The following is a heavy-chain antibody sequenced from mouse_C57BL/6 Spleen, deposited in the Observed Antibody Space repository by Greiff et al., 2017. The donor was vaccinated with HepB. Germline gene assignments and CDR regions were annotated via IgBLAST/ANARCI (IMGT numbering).Heavy chain of an antibody. Sequence: EVKLVESGGDLVKPGGSLKLSCAASGFTFSSYGMSWVRQTPDKRLEWVATISSGGSYTYYPDSVKGRFTISRDNAKNTLYLQMSSLKSEDTAMYYCARHGGLLRYFDYWGQGTTLTVSS. J-gene: IGHJ2*01. D-gene: IGHD1-1*01. CDR2: ISSGGSYT. V-gene: IGHV5-6*01. CDR3: ARHGGLLRYFDY. CDR1: GFTFSSYG.